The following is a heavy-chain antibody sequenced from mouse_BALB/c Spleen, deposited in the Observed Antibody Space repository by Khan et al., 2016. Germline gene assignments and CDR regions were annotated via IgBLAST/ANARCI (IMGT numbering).Heavy chain of an antibody. CDR3: ARDLNGYFDV. CDR2: ISDGGSYT. V-gene: IGHV5-4*02. CDR1: GFTFSDYY. Sequence: EVELVESGGGLVKPGGSLKLSCSASGFTFSDYYMYWVRQPLEKRREWVATISDGGSYTYYPDSVKGRFTISRDNAKNNLYLQMSSLKSEDTAMYYCARDLNGYFDVWGAGTTVTVSS. J-gene: IGHJ1*01.